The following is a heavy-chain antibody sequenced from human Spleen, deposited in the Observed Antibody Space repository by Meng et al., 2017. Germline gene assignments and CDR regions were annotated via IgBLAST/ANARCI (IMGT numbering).Heavy chain of an antibody. V-gene: IGHV3-49*04. Sequence: GESLKISCTASGFTFGDYLMSWVRQAPGKGLEWVGFIRSKAYGGTTEYAASVKGRFTISRDDSRSIAYLQMNSLKTEDTAVYYCSREMSGDFSVMDVWGQGTTVTVSS. CDR1: GFTFGDYL. CDR3: SREMSGDFSVMDV. CDR2: IRSKAYGGTT. J-gene: IGHJ6*02.